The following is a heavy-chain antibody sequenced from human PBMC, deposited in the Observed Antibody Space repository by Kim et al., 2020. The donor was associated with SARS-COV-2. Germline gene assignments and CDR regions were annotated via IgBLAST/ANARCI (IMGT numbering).Heavy chain of an antibody. J-gene: IGHJ3*02. CDR3: ARDRCSSCPSAFDI. Sequence: SQTLSLTCAISGDSVSSNSAAWNWIRQSPSSGLEWLGRTYYRSKWYNDYAVSVKSRITINPDTSKNQFSLQLNSVTPEDTAVYYCARDRCSSCPSAFDIWGQGTMVTVSS. V-gene: IGHV6-1*01. CDR2: TYYRSKWYN. CDR1: GDSVSSNSAA. D-gene: IGHD6-13*01.